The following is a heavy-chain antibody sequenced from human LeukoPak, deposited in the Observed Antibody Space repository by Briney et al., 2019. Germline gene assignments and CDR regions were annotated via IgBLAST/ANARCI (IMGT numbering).Heavy chain of an antibody. CDR2: MNPNSGNT. V-gene: IGHV1-8*01. Sequence: ASVTVSCQASGYTFTSYDIHWLRQATGQGLAWMGWMNPNSGNTGYAQKFQGRVTVTRNSSITTAYMELSSLRSEDTAVYYCARRHGRCSDGSCYYPDYWGQGTLVTVSS. CDR3: ARRHGRCSDGSCYYPDY. J-gene: IGHJ4*02. D-gene: IGHD2-15*01. CDR1: GYTFTSYD.